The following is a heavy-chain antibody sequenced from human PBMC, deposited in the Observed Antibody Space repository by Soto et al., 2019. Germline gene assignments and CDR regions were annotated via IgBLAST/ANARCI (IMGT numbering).Heavy chain of an antibody. J-gene: IGHJ6*03. V-gene: IGHV4-59*08. CDR2: IYYSGST. CDR1: GGSISSYY. D-gene: IGHD3-16*01. Sequence: SETLSLTCTVSGGSISSYYWSWIRQPPGKGLEWIGYIYYSGSTNYNPSLKSRVTISVDTSKNQFSLKLSSVTAADTAVYYCARLGTIGGYYYYYYMDVWGKGTTVTVSS. CDR3: ARLGTIGGYYYYYYMDV.